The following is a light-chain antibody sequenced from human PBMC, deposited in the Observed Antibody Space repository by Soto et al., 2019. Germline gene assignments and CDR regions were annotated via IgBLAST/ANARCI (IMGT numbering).Light chain of an antibody. J-gene: IGKJ1*01. CDR3: QQYKDYVWT. CDR1: QTVERW. V-gene: IGKV1-5*01. Sequence: DIQMTQSPSTLPASVGDRVTTSCRASQTVERWLAWYQQKPGKAPKLLISDVSSLERGVPSRFSGSGSATEFTLTISGLQSDDFATYYCQQYKDYVWTFGQGTKV. CDR2: DVS.